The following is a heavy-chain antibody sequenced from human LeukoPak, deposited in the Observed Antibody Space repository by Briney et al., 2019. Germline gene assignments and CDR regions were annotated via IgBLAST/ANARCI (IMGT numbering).Heavy chain of an antibody. CDR1: GGTFSSYA. CDR3: ARSDLGTITAGPFN. V-gene: IGHV1-18*01. Sequence: GSSVKVSCKASGGTFSSYAITWVRQAPGQGLEWMGWISGYQGSTKYAQNFQGRVTMTIDTSTSTAYMDLRSLRSDDTAIYFCARSDLGTITAGPFNWGQGTLVAVSS. D-gene: IGHD5-24*01. CDR2: ISGYQGST. J-gene: IGHJ4*02.